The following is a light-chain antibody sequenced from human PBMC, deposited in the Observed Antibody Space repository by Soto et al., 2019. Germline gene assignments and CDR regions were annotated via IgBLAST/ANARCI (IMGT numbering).Light chain of an antibody. J-gene: IGLJ3*02. CDR3: QTWGTGPWV. CDR2: VNSDGSH. CDR1: SGHSNYA. Sequence: QPVLTQSPSASASLGAWVKLTCTLSSGHSNYAIAWHQQQPGKGPRYLMKVNSDGSHSKGDGIPDRFSGSSSGAERYLTISSLQSEDEADYYCQTWGTGPWVFGGGTKLTVL. V-gene: IGLV4-69*01.